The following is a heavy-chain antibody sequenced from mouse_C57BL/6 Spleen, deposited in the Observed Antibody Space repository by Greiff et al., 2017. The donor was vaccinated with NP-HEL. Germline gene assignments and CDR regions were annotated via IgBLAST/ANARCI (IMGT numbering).Heavy chain of an antibody. D-gene: IGHD1-1*01. CDR2: ISSGGSYT. CDR1: GFTFSSYG. CDR3: AIIYYYGPFAY. Sequence: EVKLEESGGDLVKPGGSLKLSCAASGFTFSSYGMSWVRQTPDKRLEWVATISSGGSYTYYPDSVKGRFTISRDNAKNTLYLQMSSLKSEDTAMYYCAIIYYYGPFAYWGQGTLVTVSA. J-gene: IGHJ3*01. V-gene: IGHV5-6*02.